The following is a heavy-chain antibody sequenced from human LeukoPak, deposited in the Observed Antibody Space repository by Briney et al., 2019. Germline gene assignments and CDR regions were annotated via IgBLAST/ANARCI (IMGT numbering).Heavy chain of an antibody. CDR1: GVTLSTYA. J-gene: IGHJ5*02. Sequence: GGSLRLSCAASGVTLSTYAMSWARQAPGKGLEWVSGISWNSGSIGYADSVKGRFTISRDNAKNSLYLQMNSLRAEDTALYYCAKDTSSGYQGWDWFDPWGQGTLVTVSS. D-gene: IGHD3-22*01. CDR2: ISWNSGSI. V-gene: IGHV3-9*01. CDR3: AKDTSSGYQGWDWFDP.